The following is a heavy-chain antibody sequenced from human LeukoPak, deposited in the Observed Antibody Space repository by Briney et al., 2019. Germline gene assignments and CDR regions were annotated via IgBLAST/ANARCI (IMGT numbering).Heavy chain of an antibody. V-gene: IGHV4-30-4*01. D-gene: IGHD7-27*01. Sequence: SETLSLTCTVSGGSISSGDYYWSWIRQPPGKGLEWIGYIYYSGSTYYNPSLKSRVTISVDTSKNQFSLKLSSVTAAETAVYYCAREGETGIGPFDYWGQGTLVTVSS. CDR3: AREGETGIGPFDY. CDR1: GGSISSGDYY. J-gene: IGHJ4*02. CDR2: IYYSGST.